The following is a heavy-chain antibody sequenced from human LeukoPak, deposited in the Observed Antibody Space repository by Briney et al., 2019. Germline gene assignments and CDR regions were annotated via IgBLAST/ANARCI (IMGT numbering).Heavy chain of an antibody. Sequence: HPGGSLRLSCAASGFTFSSYAMSWVRQAPGKGLEWVSAISGSGGSTYYADSVKGRLTISRDNSKNTLYLQMNSLRAEDTAVYYCAKFNFRYSSSWSDAFDIWGQGTMVTVSS. CDR1: GFTFSSYA. CDR2: ISGSGGST. CDR3: AKFNFRYSSSWSDAFDI. V-gene: IGHV3-23*01. D-gene: IGHD6-13*01. J-gene: IGHJ3*02.